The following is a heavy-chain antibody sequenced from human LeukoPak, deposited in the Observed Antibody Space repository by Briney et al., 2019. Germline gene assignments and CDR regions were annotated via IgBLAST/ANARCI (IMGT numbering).Heavy chain of an antibody. J-gene: IGHJ3*02. CDR1: GYTFAGYY. D-gene: IGHD2-15*01. CDR3: ARVCGSARCEGDDAFDI. Sequence: VASVKVSCKASGYTFAGYYMHWVRQAPGQGLEWMGWINPTSGGTNYAQKFQDRVTMTRDTSISTAYMELSRLRSDDTAVYYCARVCGSARCEGDDAFDIWGQGTMVTISS. V-gene: IGHV1-2*02. CDR2: INPTSGGT.